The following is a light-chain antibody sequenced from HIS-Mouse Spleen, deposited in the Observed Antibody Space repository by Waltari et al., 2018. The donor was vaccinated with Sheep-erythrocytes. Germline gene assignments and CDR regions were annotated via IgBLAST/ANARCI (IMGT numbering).Light chain of an antibody. CDR3: QQYYSTLLT. V-gene: IGKV2-28*01. J-gene: IGKJ4*01. CDR1: QSLLHSNGYNY. CDR2: LGS. Sequence: DIVMTQSPLSLPVTPGEPASISCRSSQSLLHSNGYNYLDWYLQKPGQSPQLLIYLGSNRASGVPDRFSGSGSGTDFTLKISRVEAEDVAVYYCQQYYSTLLTFGGWKKVAFK.